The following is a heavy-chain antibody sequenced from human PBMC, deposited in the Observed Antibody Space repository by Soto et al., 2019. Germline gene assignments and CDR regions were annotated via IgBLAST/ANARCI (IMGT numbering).Heavy chain of an antibody. Sequence: QVQLQQWGAGLLKPSETLSLTCAVYGGSFSGYYWSWIRQPPGKGLEWIGEINHSGSTNYNPSLKSRVTISVDTSKNQFSLKLSSVTAADTAVYYCARGPWYYDSSGYRSLGWFDPWGQGTLVTVSS. V-gene: IGHV4-34*01. D-gene: IGHD3-22*01. CDR2: INHSGST. CDR1: GGSFSGYY. CDR3: ARGPWYYDSSGYRSLGWFDP. J-gene: IGHJ5*02.